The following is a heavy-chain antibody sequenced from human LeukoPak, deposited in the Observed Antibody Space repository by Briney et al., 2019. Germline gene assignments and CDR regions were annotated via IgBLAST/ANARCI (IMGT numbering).Heavy chain of an antibody. CDR1: GYTFASSG. Sequence: AAPKVSCKAVGYTFASSGISWVRQAPGQGLEWMGWISAPNGKTNYAQKIEGRVSMTTDTSTGTAYMELRSLRFDDTAVYYCARGVGGNWWKVGGGESWGQGTLVTVSS. CDR2: ISAPNGKT. V-gene: IGHV1-18*01. CDR3: ARGVGGNWWKVGGGES. J-gene: IGHJ5*02. D-gene: IGHD2-8*02.